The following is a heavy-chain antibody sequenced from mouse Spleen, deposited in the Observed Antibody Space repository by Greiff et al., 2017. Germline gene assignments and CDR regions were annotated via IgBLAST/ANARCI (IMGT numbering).Heavy chain of an antibody. Sequence: VQLQQSGGGLVKPGGSLKLSCAASGFTFSDYYMYWVRQTPEKRLEWVATISDGGSYTYYPDSVKGRFTISRDNAKNNLYLQMSSLKSEDTAMYYCARASYYGNYGFAYWGQGTLVTVSA. CDR1: GFTFSDYY. J-gene: IGHJ3*01. CDR2: ISDGGSYT. D-gene: IGHD2-10*01. CDR3: ARASYYGNYGFAY. V-gene: IGHV5-4*02.